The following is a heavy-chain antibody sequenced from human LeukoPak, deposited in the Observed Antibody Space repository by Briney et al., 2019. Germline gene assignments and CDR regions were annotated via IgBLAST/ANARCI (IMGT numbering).Heavy chain of an antibody. CDR3: ARDRRYSGYQAGDY. CDR1: GYTFTGYY. Sequence: ASVKVSCKASGYTFTGYYMHWVRQAPGQGLEWMGWINPNSGGTNYAQKFQGRVTMTRDTSISTAYMELSRLRSDDTAVYYCARDRRYSGYQAGDYWGQGTLVTVSS. V-gene: IGHV1-2*02. J-gene: IGHJ4*02. D-gene: IGHD5-12*01. CDR2: INPNSGGT.